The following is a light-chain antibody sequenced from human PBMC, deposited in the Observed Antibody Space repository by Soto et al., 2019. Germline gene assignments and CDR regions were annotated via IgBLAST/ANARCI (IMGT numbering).Light chain of an antibody. CDR3: HQYHSLPLT. Sequence: IEMTQSPSSLFSAVGDRVNMTFQSSQHISNSISWYQQRPGKATKLVIHDASTLETGVPSRLSGTGSRTEFTFTITTLQYEDIATYYCHQYHSLPLTFGGGTKVDIK. J-gene: IGKJ4*01. CDR1: QHISNS. V-gene: IGKV1-33*01. CDR2: DAS.